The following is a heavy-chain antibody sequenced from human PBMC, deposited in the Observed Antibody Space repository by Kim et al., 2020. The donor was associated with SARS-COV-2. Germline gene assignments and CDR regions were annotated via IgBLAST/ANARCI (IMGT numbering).Heavy chain of an antibody. CDR1: GFTFSSYA. CDR2: ISYDGSNK. V-gene: IGHV3-30-3*01. D-gene: IGHD3-9*01. CDR3: ARDLGTYYDIFGFDY. J-gene: IGHJ4*02. Sequence: GGSLRLSCAASGFTFSSYAMHWVRQAPGKGLEWVAVISYDGSNKYYADSVKGRFTISRDNSKNTLYLQMNSLRAEDTAVYYCARDLGTYYDIFGFDYWGQGTLVTVSS.